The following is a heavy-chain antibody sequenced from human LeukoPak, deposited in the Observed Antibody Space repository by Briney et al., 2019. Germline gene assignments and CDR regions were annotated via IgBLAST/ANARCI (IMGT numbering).Heavy chain of an antibody. J-gene: IGHJ4*02. CDR1: GYTFTSYY. CDR3: ARDANYAY. V-gene: IGHV1-46*01. D-gene: IGHD1-7*01. CDR2: INSSDDSA. Sequence: ASVKVSCKASGYTFTSYYIHWVRQAPGQGLEWMGIINSSDDSASYAQKFQGRVTMTRDTSTSTVYMELSRLRSEDTAVYYCARDANYAYWGQGTLVTVSS.